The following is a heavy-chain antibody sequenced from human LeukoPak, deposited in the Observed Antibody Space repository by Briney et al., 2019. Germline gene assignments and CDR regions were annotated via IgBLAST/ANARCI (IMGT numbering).Heavy chain of an antibody. D-gene: IGHD2-2*01. CDR3: AKDQYCTSTSCYVGY. J-gene: IGHJ4*02. CDR2: IRYDGSNK. CDR1: GFTVSSNY. V-gene: IGHV3-30*02. Sequence: GGSLRLSCAASGFTVSSNYMSWVRQAPGKGLEWVAFIRYDGSNKYYADSVKGRFTISRDNSKNTLYLQMNSLRAEDTAVYYCAKDQYCTSTSCYVGYWGQGTLVTASS.